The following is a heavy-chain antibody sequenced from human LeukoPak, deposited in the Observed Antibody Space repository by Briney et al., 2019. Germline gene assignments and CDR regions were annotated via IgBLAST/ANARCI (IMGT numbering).Heavy chain of an antibody. J-gene: IGHJ5*02. CDR3: AKDLGMGGGSCFHH. CDR1: GFIFSSYA. D-gene: IGHD2-15*01. V-gene: IGHV3-23*01. Sequence: GGSLRLSCAASGFIFSSYAMSWVRQAPGKGLEWVSAISGSGGNTYYAGSEKGRFTISRDNSRNTLYLQMNSLRVEDAAVYYCAKDLGMGGGSCFHHWGQGILVTVSS. CDR2: ISGSGGNT.